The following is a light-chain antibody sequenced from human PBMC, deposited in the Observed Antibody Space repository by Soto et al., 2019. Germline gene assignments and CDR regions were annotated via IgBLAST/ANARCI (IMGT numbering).Light chain of an antibody. V-gene: IGKV3-20*01. J-gene: IGKJ2*01. Sequence: EIVLTQSPGTLSLSPGERATLSCRARQSVSSSYLAWYQQKPGQAPRLLIYGAFSRATGIPDRFSGSGSGTDFTLTISRLEPEDFAVYYCQQFGSSPRFTFGQGTKLEIK. CDR1: QSVSSSY. CDR3: QQFGSSPRFT. CDR2: GAF.